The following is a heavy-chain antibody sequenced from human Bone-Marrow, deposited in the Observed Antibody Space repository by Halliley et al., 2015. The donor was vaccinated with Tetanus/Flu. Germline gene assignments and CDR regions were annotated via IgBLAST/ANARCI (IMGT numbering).Heavy chain of an antibody. D-gene: IGHD6-25*01. V-gene: IGHV4-59*02. CDR2: ISNTGST. CDR1: GVSVSSHY. J-gene: IGHJ1*01. CDR3: AKNGRNSAGGAGFFPH. Sequence: TLSLTCTVSGVSVSSHYWSWIRQPPGKRLEWIGYISNTGSTRYNPSLKSRVTISVDTSKNQFSLTLNSVYDSDTAIYYCAKNGRNSAGGAGFFPHWGQGTPVTVSS.